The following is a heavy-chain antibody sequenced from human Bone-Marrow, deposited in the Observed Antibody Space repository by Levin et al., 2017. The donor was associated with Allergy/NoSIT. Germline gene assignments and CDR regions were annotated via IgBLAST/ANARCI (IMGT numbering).Heavy chain of an antibody. J-gene: IGHJ6*02. CDR2: ITTASSYK. Sequence: LSLTCSASGFTFSRYSMAWVRQAPGKGLEWVSYITTASSYKHYSDSVGGRFTISRDNAKNSLYLQMTSLRAEDTAVYYCARRDYYYYGLDVWGQGTTVTVSS. CDR3: ARRDYYYYGLDV. V-gene: IGHV3-21*01. CDR1: GFTFSRYS.